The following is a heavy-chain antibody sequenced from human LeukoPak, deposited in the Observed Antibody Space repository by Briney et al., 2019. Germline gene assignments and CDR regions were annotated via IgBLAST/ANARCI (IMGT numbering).Heavy chain of an antibody. J-gene: IGHJ5*02. CDR3: ARFPYGDTSWFDP. CDR2: IYHSGST. V-gene: IGHV4-4*09. D-gene: IGHD4-17*01. Sequence: SETLSLTCTVSGGSISSYYWSWIRQPPGKGLEWIGYIYHSGSTYYNPSLKSRVTISVDTSKNQFSLKLSSVTAADTAVYYCARFPYGDTSWFDPWGQGTLVTVSS. CDR1: GGSISSYY.